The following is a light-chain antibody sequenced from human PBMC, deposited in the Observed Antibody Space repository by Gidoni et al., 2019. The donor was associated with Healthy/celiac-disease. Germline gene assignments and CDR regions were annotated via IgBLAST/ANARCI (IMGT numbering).Light chain of an antibody. CDR3: SSYTSSSTLRLYVV. Sequence: QSALTQPASVSGSPGQSITISCTGTSSDVGGYNYVSWYQQHPGKAPKLMIYEVSNRPSGVPDRFSGSKSGNTASLTISGLQAEDEADYYCSSYTSSSTLRLYVVFGGGTKLTVL. CDR2: EVS. J-gene: IGLJ2*01. CDR1: SSDVGGYNY. V-gene: IGLV2-14*01.